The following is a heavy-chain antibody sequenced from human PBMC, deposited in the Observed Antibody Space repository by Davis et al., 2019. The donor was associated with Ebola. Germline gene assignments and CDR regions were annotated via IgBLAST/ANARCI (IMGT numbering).Heavy chain of an antibody. CDR1: GFTFSSYW. Sequence: GESLKISCAASGFTFSSYWMSWVRQAPGKGLEWVANIKQDGSEKYYVDSVKGRFTISRDNAKNSLYLQMNSLRAEDTAVYYCARDQGYRGYCSSTSCYTDAFDIWGQGTMVTVSS. CDR2: IKQDGSEK. CDR3: ARDQGYRGYCSSTSCYTDAFDI. V-gene: IGHV3-7*01. J-gene: IGHJ3*02. D-gene: IGHD2-2*02.